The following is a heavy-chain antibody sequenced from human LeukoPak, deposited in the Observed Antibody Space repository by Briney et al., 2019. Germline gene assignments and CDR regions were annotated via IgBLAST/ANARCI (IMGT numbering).Heavy chain of an antibody. Sequence: GGSLRLSCAASGFTFSSYGMHWVRQAPGKGLEWVAVIWYDGSNKYYADSVKGRFTISRDNSKNTLYLQMNSLRAEDTAVYYCARESITAYGSGIILGDYWGQGTLVTVSS. J-gene: IGHJ4*02. D-gene: IGHD3-10*01. CDR2: IWYDGSNK. V-gene: IGHV3-30*19. CDR3: ARESITAYGSGIILGDY. CDR1: GFTFSSYG.